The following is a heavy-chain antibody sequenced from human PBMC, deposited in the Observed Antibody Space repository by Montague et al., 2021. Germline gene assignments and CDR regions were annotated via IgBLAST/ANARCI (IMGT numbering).Heavy chain of an antibody. J-gene: IGHJ4*02. D-gene: IGHD2-15*01. CDR1: GYSISSGYY. Sequence: SETLSLTCTVSGYSISSGYYWGWFRQPPGKGLEWIGSIFHSGSTYYNPSLKSRVTISVDTSKNQFSLKLTSVTAADTALYYCARDREAAPFDYWGQGTLATVSS. V-gene: IGHV4-38-2*02. CDR2: IFHSGST. CDR3: ARDREAAPFDY.